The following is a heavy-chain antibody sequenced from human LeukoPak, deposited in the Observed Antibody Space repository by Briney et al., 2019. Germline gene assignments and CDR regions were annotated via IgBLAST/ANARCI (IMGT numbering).Heavy chain of an antibody. CDR1: GFTFSSYT. V-gene: IGHV3-21*01. Sequence: GGSLRLSCAASGFTFSSYTMNWVRQAPVKGLEWVSSISSSSGYIYYADSLKGRFTISRDNAKNSLYLQVSSLRAEDTAVYYCAREAGSSSSLDFWGQGTLVTVSS. D-gene: IGHD6-6*01. CDR2: ISSSSGYI. CDR3: AREAGSSSSLDF. J-gene: IGHJ4*02.